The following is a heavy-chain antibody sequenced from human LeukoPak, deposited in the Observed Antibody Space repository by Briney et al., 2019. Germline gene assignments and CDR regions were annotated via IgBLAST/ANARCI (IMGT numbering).Heavy chain of an antibody. Sequence: ASVKVSCKASGYTFTGYYMHWVRQAPGQGLEWMGWINPNSGGTNYAQKFQGRVTMTEDTSTDTAYMELSSLRPEDTAVYYCATVVGAGEAFDIWGQGTMVTVSS. CDR2: INPNSGGT. CDR3: ATVVGAGEAFDI. J-gene: IGHJ3*02. V-gene: IGHV1-2*02. D-gene: IGHD1-26*01. CDR1: GYTFTGYY.